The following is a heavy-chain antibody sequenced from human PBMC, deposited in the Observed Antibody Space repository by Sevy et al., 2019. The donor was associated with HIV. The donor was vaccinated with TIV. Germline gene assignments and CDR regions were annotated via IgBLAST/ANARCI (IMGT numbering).Heavy chain of an antibody. CDR3: AGVGGGSSGWAFDY. J-gene: IGHJ4*02. Sequence: SETLSLTCTVSGGSISSYYWSWIRQPPGKGLEWIGYIYYSGSTNYNPSLKSRVTISVDTSKNQFSLKLSSVTAADTAGYYCAGVGGGSSGWAFDYWGQGTLVTVSS. CDR1: GGSISSYY. CDR2: IYYSGST. V-gene: IGHV4-59*01. D-gene: IGHD6-19*01.